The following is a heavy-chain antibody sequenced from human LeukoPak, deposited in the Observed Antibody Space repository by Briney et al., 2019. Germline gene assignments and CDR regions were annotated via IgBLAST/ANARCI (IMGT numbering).Heavy chain of an antibody. Sequence: PSQTLSLICTVSGGSISSGSYYRSWIRQPAGKGLEWIGRIYTSGSTYYNPSLKSRVTISVDTSKNQFSLKLSSVTAADTAVYYCARDYSSGWYNRALAGYWGQGTLVTVSS. J-gene: IGHJ4*02. V-gene: IGHV4-61*02. CDR2: IYTSGST. CDR3: ARDYSSGWYNRALAGY. D-gene: IGHD6-19*01. CDR1: GGSISSGSYY.